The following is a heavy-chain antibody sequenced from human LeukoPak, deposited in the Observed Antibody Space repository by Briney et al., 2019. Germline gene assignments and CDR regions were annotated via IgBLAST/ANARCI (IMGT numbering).Heavy chain of an antibody. D-gene: IGHD1-26*01. V-gene: IGHV3-53*01. CDR1: GFTFSSYA. CDR2: IYSGGST. Sequence: GGSLRLSCAASGFTFSSYAMSWVRQAPGKGQEWVSVIYSGGSTYYADSVKGRFTISRDNSKNTLYLQMNSLRAEDTAVYYCATEALVGATNYFDYWGQGTLVTVSS. CDR3: ATEALVGATNYFDY. J-gene: IGHJ4*02.